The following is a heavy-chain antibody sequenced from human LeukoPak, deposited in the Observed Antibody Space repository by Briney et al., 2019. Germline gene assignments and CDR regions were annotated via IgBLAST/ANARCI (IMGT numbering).Heavy chain of an antibody. CDR2: IIPIFGTA. J-gene: IGHJ5*02. CDR1: GGTFSSYA. Sequence: SVKVSCKASGGTFSSYAISWVRQAPGQGLEWMGGIIPIFGTANYAQKFQGRVTITADESTSTAYMELSGLRSEDTAVYYCAREGYCSGGSCYSNWFDPWGQGTLVTVSS. D-gene: IGHD2-15*01. CDR3: AREGYCSGGSCYSNWFDP. V-gene: IGHV1-69*13.